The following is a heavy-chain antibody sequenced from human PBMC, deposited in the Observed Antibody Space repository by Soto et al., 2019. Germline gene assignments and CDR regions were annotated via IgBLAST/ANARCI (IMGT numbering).Heavy chain of an antibody. CDR2: IYYSGST. CDR3: ARAVAGIWGEGYYFDY. V-gene: IGHV4-31*03. D-gene: IGHD6-19*01. J-gene: IGHJ4*02. Sequence: QVQLQESGPGLVKPSQTLSLTCTVSGGSISSGGYYWSWIRQHPGKGLEWIGYIYYSGSTYYNPSLKSRVTISVDTSKNLFSLKLSSVTAADTAVYYCARAVAGIWGEGYYFDYWGQGTLVTVSS. CDR1: GGSISSGGYY.